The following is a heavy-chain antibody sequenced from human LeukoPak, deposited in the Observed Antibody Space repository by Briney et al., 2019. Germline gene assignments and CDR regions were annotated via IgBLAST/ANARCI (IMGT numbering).Heavy chain of an antibody. J-gene: IGHJ4*02. D-gene: IGHD2-21*02. Sequence: PGGSLRLSCAASGFTFSSYSTNWVRQAPGKGLEWVSSISSSSSYIYYADSVKGRFTISRDNAKNSLYLQMNSLRAEDTAVYYCARGEVYCGGDCYSGWGQGTLVTVSS. CDR3: ARGEVYCGGDCYSG. CDR1: GFTFSSYS. CDR2: ISSSSSYI. V-gene: IGHV3-21*01.